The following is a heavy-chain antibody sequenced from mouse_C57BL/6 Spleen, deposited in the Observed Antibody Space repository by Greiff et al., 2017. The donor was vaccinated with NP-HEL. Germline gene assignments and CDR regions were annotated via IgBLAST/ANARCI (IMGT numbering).Heavy chain of an antibody. D-gene: IGHD2-4*01. J-gene: IGHJ3*01. Sequence: EVQLQQSGPELVKPGASVKISCKASGYTFTDYYMNWVKQSHGKSLEWIGDINPNNGGTSYTQKFKGKATLTVDKSSSTAYMELRSLTSEDSAVYYCASFSYYDYDGSGFAYWGQGTLVTVSA. CDR2: INPNNGGT. CDR3: ASFSYYDYDGSGFAY. V-gene: IGHV1-26*01. CDR1: GYTFTDYY.